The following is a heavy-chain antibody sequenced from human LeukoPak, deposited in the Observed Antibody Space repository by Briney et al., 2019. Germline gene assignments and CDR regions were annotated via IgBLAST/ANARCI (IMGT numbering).Heavy chain of an antibody. V-gene: IGHV3-74*01. D-gene: IGHD4-17*01. Sequence: GGSLRLSCAASGFTFSSYWMHWVRQAPGKGLVWVSRINSDGSSTSYADSVKGRFTISRDNAKNTLYLQMNSLRAEDTALYYCARGSDYATTDYWGQGTLVTASS. J-gene: IGHJ4*02. CDR3: ARGSDYATTDY. CDR2: INSDGSST. CDR1: GFTFSSYW.